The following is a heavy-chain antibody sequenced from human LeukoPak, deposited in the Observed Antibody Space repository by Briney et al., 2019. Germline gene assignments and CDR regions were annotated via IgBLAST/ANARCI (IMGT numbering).Heavy chain of an antibody. V-gene: IGHV3-30*18. CDR2: ISYDGSNK. CDR3: AKDHGYSSGWY. CDR1: GFTFSSYG. J-gene: IGHJ4*02. Sequence: PGRSLRLSCAASGFTFSSYGMHWVRQAPGKGLEWVAVISYDGSNKYYADSVKGRFTISRDNSKNTLYLQMNSLRAEDTAVYYCAKDHGYSSGWYWGQGTLVTVSS. D-gene: IGHD6-19*01.